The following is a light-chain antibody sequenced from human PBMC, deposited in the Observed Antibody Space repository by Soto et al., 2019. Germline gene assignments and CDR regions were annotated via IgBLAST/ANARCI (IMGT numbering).Light chain of an antibody. Sequence: DIQITQSPSSLSASIGDRVTITCRASQGISNYLAWYQQKPGKVPKLLIYAASTLQSGVPSRFSGSGSGTDFTLTIRSLQPEDVATYYCQKYNSAPWTFGEGTKVEIK. V-gene: IGKV1-27*01. CDR2: AAS. CDR1: QGISNY. J-gene: IGKJ1*01. CDR3: QKYNSAPWT.